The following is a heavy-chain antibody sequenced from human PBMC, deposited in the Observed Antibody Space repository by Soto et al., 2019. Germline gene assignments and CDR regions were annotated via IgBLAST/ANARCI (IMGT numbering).Heavy chain of an antibody. D-gene: IGHD6-13*01. Sequence: GGSLRLSCAASGFTFSSYAMSWVRQAPGKGLEWVSAISGSGGSTYYADSVKGRFTISRDNSKNTLYLQMNSLRAEDTAVYYCAKGGSSSCYYYYDYMDVWGKGTTVTVSS. CDR2: ISGSGGST. CDR1: GFTFSSYA. V-gene: IGHV3-23*01. J-gene: IGHJ6*03. CDR3: AKGGSSSCYYYYDYMDV.